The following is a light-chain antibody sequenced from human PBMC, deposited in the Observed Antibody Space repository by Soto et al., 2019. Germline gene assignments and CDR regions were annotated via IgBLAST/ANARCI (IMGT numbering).Light chain of an antibody. Sequence: DIVMTQSPDSLAVSLGERATINCKSSQSVLYSSNNKNYLAWYQQKPGRAPKLLIYDASSSESGVPSRFSGSGSGTEFTLTISSLQPDDFATYYCQQYNTYSTFGQGTRLEIK. V-gene: IGKV4-1*01. J-gene: IGKJ5*01. CDR3: QQYNTYST. CDR2: DAS. CDR1: QSVLYSSNNKNY.